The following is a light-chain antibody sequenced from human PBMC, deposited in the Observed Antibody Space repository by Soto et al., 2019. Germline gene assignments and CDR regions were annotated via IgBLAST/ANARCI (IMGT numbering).Light chain of an antibody. J-gene: IGKJ4*01. Sequence: EIVMTQSPATLSVSPGERATLSCRASQSVSSNLAWYQQKPGQAPRLLIYGASTRATGIPARFSGSGSGTDFTLTISRLEPEDFAVYYCQQYGYSPTFGGGTKV. CDR3: QQYGYSPT. V-gene: IGKV3-15*01. CDR2: GAS. CDR1: QSVSSN.